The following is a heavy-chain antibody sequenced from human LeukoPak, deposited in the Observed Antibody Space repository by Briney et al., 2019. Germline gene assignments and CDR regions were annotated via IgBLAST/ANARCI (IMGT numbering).Heavy chain of an antibody. V-gene: IGHV1-46*01. CDR2: INPIGGST. Sequence: ASVKVSCKASGYTFTSYYMHWVRQAPGQGLEWMGIINPIGGSTNDAQNPQGRVTMTRDTSPSTVYMALRTVRPTDTALYYCARDPDEGLAPFYYSGQGTLVTVSS. CDR1: GYTFTSYY. D-gene: IGHD6-19*01. J-gene: IGHJ4*02. CDR3: ARDPDEGLAPFYY.